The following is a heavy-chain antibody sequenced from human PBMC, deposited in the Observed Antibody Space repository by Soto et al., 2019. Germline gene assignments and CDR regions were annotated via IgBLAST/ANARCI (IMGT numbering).Heavy chain of an antibody. CDR2: TYYRSRWYD. D-gene: IGHD3-22*01. CDR3: ARANDPSGNYIQYFDY. CDR1: GDSVSSNSAA. J-gene: IGHJ4*02. V-gene: IGHV6-1*01. Sequence: PSPTLSLPCAISGDSVSSNSAAWNWIRQSPSRGLEWLGRTYYRSRWYDDYAESVRGRIAVNPDTSKIQFPLQLNAVPPEDTAVYFCARANDPSGNYIQYFDYWGQGTLVTVSS.